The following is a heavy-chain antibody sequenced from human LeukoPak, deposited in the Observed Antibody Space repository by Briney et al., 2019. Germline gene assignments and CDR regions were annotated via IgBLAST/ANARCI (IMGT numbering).Heavy chain of an antibody. D-gene: IGHD3-10*01. CDR3: ANNRGYLDY. V-gene: IGHV3-30*18. J-gene: IGHJ4*02. Sequence: GGSPRLSCAASGFTFSSYGMHWVRQAPGKGLEWVAVISYDGSNKYYADSVKGRFTISRDNSRNTLYLQMNSLRPEDTAVYYCANNRGYLDYWGQGTLVTVSS. CDR1: GFTFSSYG. CDR2: ISYDGSNK.